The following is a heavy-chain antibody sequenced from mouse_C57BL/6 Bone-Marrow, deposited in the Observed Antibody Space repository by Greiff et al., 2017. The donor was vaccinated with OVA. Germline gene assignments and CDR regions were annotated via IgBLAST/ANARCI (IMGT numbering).Heavy chain of an antibody. CDR2: INPNNGGT. J-gene: IGHJ4*01. D-gene: IGHD3-1*01. V-gene: IGHV1-26*01. CDR3: ARGLEDDYYGLNY. CDR1: GYTFTDYY. Sequence: VQLKESGPELVKPGASVKISCKASGYTFTDYYMNWVKQSHGKSLEWIGDINPNNGGTSYNQKFKGKATLTVDKSSSTAYMELRSLTSEDSAVYYCARGLEDDYYGLNYWGQGTSVTVSS.